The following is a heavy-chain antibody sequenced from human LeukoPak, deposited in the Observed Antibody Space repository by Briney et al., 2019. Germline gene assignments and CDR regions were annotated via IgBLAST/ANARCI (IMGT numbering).Heavy chain of an antibody. CDR3: ASGTYYDILTGYYRGNGFDY. V-gene: IGHV3-33*01. CDR2: IWYDGSNK. CDR1: GFTFSSYG. D-gene: IGHD3-9*01. J-gene: IGHJ4*02. Sequence: GGSLRLSCAASGFTFSSYGMPWVRQAPGKGLEWAAVIWYDGSNKYYADSVKGRFTISRDNSKNTLYLQMNSLRAEDTAVYYCASGTYYDILTGYYRGNGFDYWGQGTLVTVSS.